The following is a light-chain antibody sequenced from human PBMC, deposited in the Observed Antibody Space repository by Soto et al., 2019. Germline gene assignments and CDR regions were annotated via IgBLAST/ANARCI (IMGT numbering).Light chain of an antibody. V-gene: IGKV1-5*01. CDR2: DAS. Sequence: DLKMNQSPSTLSATVRARVTITCRAGQGVNKWMAWCQHKPGKVPKLLIFDASTLQTGVPSRFGGGGSGTDYSLTTSGLQPDDFSTYYCQRYNSNSPWTFGPGTKVEN. J-gene: IGKJ1*01. CDR1: QGVNKW. CDR3: QRYNSNSPWT.